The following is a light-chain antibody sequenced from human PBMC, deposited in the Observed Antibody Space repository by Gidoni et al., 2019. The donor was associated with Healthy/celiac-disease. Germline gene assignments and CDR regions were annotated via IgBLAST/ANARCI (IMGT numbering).Light chain of an antibody. J-gene: IGLJ1*01. CDR3: CSYAGSSTFYV. CDR2: EGS. Sequence: QSALTQPASVSGSPGQSITISCTGTSSDVGSYNLVSWYQQHPGKAPKLMIYEGSKRPSGVSNRFSGSKSGNTASLTISGLQAEDEADYYCCSYAGSSTFYVSGTGTKVTVL. CDR1: SSDVGSYNL. V-gene: IGLV2-23*01.